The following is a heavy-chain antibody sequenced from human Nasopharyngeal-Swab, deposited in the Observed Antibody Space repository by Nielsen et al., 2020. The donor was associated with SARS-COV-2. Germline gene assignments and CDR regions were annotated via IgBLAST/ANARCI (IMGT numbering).Heavy chain of an antibody. CDR2: IFYSWST. CDR1: GGSVSSGGYY. J-gene: IGHJ2*01. V-gene: IGHV4-31*03. D-gene: IGHD6-19*01. CDR3: ARGWRSSGWYTNWYFDL. Sequence: LRLACSVSGGSVSSGGYYWSWIRQNPGKGLEWIGYIFYSWSTYYNPPLKSRVTISVDTSKNQFSLKLSSVTAADTAVYYCARGWRSSGWYTNWYFDLWGRGTLVTVSS.